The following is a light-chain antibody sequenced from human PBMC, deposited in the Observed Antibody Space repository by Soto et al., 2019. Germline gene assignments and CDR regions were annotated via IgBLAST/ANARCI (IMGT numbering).Light chain of an antibody. Sequence: QSALTKPASLSGSPGQSITISCNGTSGDVGAYEFVSWYQQHPGKSPKLIIYEVTNRPSGVSNRFSGSKSGNTASLTIAGLQAEDEADYHCSSYKSGSTPYVLGTGTQLTVI. J-gene: IGLJ1*01. CDR2: EVT. V-gene: IGLV2-14*01. CDR1: SGDVGAYEF. CDR3: SSYKSGSTPYV.